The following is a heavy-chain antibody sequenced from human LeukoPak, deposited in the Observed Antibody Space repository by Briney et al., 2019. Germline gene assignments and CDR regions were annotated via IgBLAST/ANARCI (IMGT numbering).Heavy chain of an antibody. CDR2: IYYSGST. Sequence: PSQTLSLTCTVSGGSIISGDFYWIWIRQPPGKGLEWIGYIYYSGSTYYNPSLKSLITILVDTSKNQFSLKLSSVTAADTAVYYCARGDWSSSIDYWGQGTLVTVSS. CDR3: ARGDWSSSIDY. J-gene: IGHJ4*02. D-gene: IGHD6-6*01. V-gene: IGHV4-30-4*01. CDR1: GGSIISGDFY.